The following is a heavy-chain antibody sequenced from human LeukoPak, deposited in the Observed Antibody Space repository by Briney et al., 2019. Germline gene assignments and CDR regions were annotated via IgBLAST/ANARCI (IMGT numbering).Heavy chain of an antibody. J-gene: IGHJ4*02. CDR2: MYDSGST. V-gene: IGHV4-59*02. CDR3: PASPVVRGIYQFHS. Sequence: SETLSLTCTVSGGSVSSSYWSWIRQPPGKGLEWIAYMYDSGSTNYNPSLKSRVTTSIDTSKNQFSLRLSAVTGADTAVYFCPASPVVRGIYQFHSWGQGTLVTVSS. CDR1: GGSVSSSY. D-gene: IGHD3-10*01.